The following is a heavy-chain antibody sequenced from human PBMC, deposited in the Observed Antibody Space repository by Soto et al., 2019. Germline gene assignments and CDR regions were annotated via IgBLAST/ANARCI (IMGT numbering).Heavy chain of an antibody. V-gene: IGHV3-30-3*01. CDR2: ISYDGSNK. J-gene: IGHJ6*02. Sequence: PGGSLRLSCAASGFTFSSYAMHWVRQAPGKGLEWVAVISYDGSNKYYAGSVKGRFTISRDNSKNTLYLQMNSLRAEDTAVYYCARAQGPGGYYYYGMDVWGQGTTVTVSS. CDR3: ARAQGPGGYYYYGMDV. CDR1: GFTFSSYA.